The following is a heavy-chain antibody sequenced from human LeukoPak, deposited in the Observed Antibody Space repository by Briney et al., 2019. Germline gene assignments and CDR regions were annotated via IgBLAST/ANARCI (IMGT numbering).Heavy chain of an antibody. CDR1: GGSISSSSYY. CDR2: IYYSGST. V-gene: IGHV4-39*07. Sequence: SETLSLTCTVSGGSISSSSYYWGWIRQPPGKGLEWIGSIYYSGSTYYNPSLKSRVTISVDTSKNQFSLKLSSVTGADTAVYYCARDPLGSGTLDYWGQGTLVTVSS. D-gene: IGHD3-10*01. CDR3: ARDPLGSGTLDY. J-gene: IGHJ4*02.